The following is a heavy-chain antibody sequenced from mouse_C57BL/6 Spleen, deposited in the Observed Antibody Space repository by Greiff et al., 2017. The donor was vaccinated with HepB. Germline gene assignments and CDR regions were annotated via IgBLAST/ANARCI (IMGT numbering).Heavy chain of an antibody. CDR1: GYAFTNYL. Sequence: VKLMESGAELVRPGTSVKVSCKASGYAFTNYLIEWVKQRPGQGLEWIGVINPGSGGTNYNEKFKGKATLTADKSSSTAYMQLSSLTSEDSAVYFCARSAITKGYFDVWGTGTTVTVSS. D-gene: IGHD1-1*01. J-gene: IGHJ1*03. CDR3: ARSAITKGYFDV. V-gene: IGHV1-54*01. CDR2: INPGSGGT.